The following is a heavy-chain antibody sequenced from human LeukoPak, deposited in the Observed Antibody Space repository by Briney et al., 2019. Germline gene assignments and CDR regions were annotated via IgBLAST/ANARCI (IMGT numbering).Heavy chain of an antibody. J-gene: IGHJ4*02. CDR3: ARVGATELLDY. Sequence: PGGSLRLSCAASGFTFSSYAMHWVRQAPGRGLEYVSAISSNGGSTYYANSVKGRFTISRDNSKNTLYLLMGSLRAEDMAVYYCARVGATELLDYWGQGTLVTVSS. CDR1: GFTFSSYA. D-gene: IGHD1-26*01. V-gene: IGHV3-64*01. CDR2: ISSNGGST.